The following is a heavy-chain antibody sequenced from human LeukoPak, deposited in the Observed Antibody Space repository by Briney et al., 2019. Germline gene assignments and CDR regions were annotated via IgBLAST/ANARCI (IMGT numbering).Heavy chain of an antibody. CDR3: ARDHRLYDYIWGSYRYIPSPRAPFDY. CDR1: VYTFTSYG. J-gene: IGHJ4*02. Sequence: VASVKVSCKASVYTFTSYGISWVRQAPGQGLEWMGWISAYNGNTNYAQKLQGRVTMTTDTSTSTAYMELRSLRSDDTAVYYCARDHRLYDYIWGSYRYIPSPRAPFDYWGQGTLVTVSS. V-gene: IGHV1-18*01. CDR2: ISAYNGNT. D-gene: IGHD3-16*02.